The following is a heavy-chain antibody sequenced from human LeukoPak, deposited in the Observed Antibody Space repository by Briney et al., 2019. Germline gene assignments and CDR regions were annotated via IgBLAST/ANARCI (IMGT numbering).Heavy chain of an antibody. CDR3: ARESGILLWSHERYYFDY. Sequence: GRSLRLSCAASGFTFSSYAMHWVRQAPGKGLEWVAVISYDGSNKYYADSVKGRFTISRDNSKNTLYLQMNSLRAEDTAVYYCARESGILLWSHERYYFDYWGQGTLVTVSS. V-gene: IGHV3-30*04. J-gene: IGHJ4*02. D-gene: IGHD5-18*01. CDR1: GFTFSSYA. CDR2: ISYDGSNK.